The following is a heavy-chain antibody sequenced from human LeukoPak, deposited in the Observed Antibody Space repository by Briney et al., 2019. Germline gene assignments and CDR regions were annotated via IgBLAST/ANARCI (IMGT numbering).Heavy chain of an antibody. CDR1: GDSISLSFYY. CDR2: VYYSGTT. Sequence: PSETLSLTCSVSGDSISLSFYYWGWIRQPPGKALEWIGSVYYSGTTSYNPSLKSRVTISVDMSKNHFSLRLRSVTAADTAVYYCARESYYDSSGYSHDAFDIWGQGTMVTVSS. CDR3: ARESYYDSSGYSHDAFDI. J-gene: IGHJ3*02. V-gene: IGHV4-39*07. D-gene: IGHD3-22*01.